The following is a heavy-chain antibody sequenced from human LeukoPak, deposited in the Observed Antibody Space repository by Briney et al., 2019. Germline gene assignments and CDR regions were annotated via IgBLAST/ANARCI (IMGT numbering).Heavy chain of an antibody. CDR3: AKEKLYSGDFDY. J-gene: IGHJ4*02. CDR1: GSTFDDHA. CDR2: ISWNSGSI. D-gene: IGHD1-26*01. V-gene: IGHV3-9*01. Sequence: PGGSLRLSCAASGSTFDDHAMHWVRQAPGKGLEWVSGISWNSGSIGYADSVRGRFAISRDNAKNSLYLQMNSLRAEDTALYYCAKEKLYSGDFDYWGQGTLVTVSS.